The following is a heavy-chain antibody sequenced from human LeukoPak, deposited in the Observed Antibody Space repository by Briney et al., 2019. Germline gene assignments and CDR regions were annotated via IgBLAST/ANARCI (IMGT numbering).Heavy chain of an antibody. D-gene: IGHD2-2*01. Sequence: ASVKVSCKASRYTFTTFGITWVRQAPGQGLEWMGWISAYTGNTYYAPKFQGRLTITTDPSTTRGHMELTSLRSDDTAVYFCARVASTTCDCPDYFDFWGQGTRVTVSS. CDR2: ISAYTGNT. J-gene: IGHJ4*02. CDR3: ARVASTTCDCPDYFDF. V-gene: IGHV1-18*01. CDR1: RYTFTTFG.